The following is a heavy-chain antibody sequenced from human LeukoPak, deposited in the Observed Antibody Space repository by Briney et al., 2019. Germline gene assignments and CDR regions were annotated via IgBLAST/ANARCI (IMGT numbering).Heavy chain of an antibody. V-gene: IGHV1-69*13. Sequence: SVTVSCKASGGTFSSYAISWVRQAPGQGLEWMGGIIPIFGTANYAQKFQGRVMITADESTGTAYMELSSLTSEDTAVYYCARDPPVGVVPAAQDYWGQGTLVTVSS. CDR2: IIPIFGTA. CDR1: GGTFSSYA. J-gene: IGHJ4*02. CDR3: ARDPPVGVVPAAQDY. D-gene: IGHD2-2*01.